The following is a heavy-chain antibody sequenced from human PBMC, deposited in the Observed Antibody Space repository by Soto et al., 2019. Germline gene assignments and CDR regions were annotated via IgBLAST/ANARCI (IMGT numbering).Heavy chain of an antibody. CDR2: IIPRFGTR. J-gene: IGHJ4*02. D-gene: IGHD3-22*01. V-gene: IGHV1-69*01. CDR3: ARARGMYNSGRSERDQ. CDR1: GGTFSSYT. Sequence: QVQLVQSGAEVKTPGYSVRVSCKASGGTFSSYTFNWVRQAPGHGLEWMAGIIPRFGTRYSAPTLQGRVTITADESTSTAYTELSSLVSEDTAVYYCARARGMYNSGRSERDQWGQGTLVTVPP.